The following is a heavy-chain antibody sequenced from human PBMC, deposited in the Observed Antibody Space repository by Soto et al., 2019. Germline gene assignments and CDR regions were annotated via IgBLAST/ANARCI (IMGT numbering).Heavy chain of an antibody. Sequence: QVQLQESGPGLVKPSESLSLTCAVPGSSISSYYWSWLRQPPGKGLEWIGYTYYSGSTNYNPSLKARVTISIDTSKNHFSLKLTSVTAADTALYYCARSRYTSGWWTPPFDYWGQGTLGSVSS. J-gene: IGHJ4*02. CDR3: ARSRYTSGWWTPPFDY. CDR2: TYYSGST. CDR1: GSSISSYY. D-gene: IGHD6-19*01. V-gene: IGHV4-59*01.